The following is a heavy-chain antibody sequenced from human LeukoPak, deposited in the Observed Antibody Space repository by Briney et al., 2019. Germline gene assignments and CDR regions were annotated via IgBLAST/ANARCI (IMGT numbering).Heavy chain of an antibody. CDR3: AKSPRAPAMVTVFDY. J-gene: IGHJ4*02. V-gene: IGHV3-23*01. CDR1: GFTFSSYA. D-gene: IGHD5-18*01. CDR2: ISGSGGST. Sequence: GGSLRLSCAASGFTFSSYAMSWVRQAPGQGLEWVSAISGSGGSTYYADSVKGRFTISRDNSKNTLYLQMNSLRAEDTAVYYCAKSPRAPAMVTVFDYWGQGTLVTISS.